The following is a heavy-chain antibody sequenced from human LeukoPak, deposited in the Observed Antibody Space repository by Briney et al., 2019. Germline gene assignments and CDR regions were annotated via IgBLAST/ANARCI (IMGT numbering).Heavy chain of an antibody. CDR2: IYSGGST. CDR3: AKDPVYSSGWFIDY. V-gene: IGHV3-53*01. CDR1: GFTVSSNY. D-gene: IGHD6-19*01. Sequence: GGSLRLSCAASGFTVSSNYMSWVRQAPGKGLEWVSVIYSGGSTYYADSVKGRFTISRDNSKNTLYLQMNSLRAEDTAVYYCAKDPVYSSGWFIDYWGQGTLVTVSS. J-gene: IGHJ4*02.